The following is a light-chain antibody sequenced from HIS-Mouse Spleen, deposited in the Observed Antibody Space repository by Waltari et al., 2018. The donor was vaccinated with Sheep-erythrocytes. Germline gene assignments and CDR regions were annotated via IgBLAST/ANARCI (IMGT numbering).Light chain of an antibody. V-gene: IGLV3-1*01. CDR1: KLGDKY. J-gene: IGLJ2*01. CDR2: QDT. Sequence: SSELTQPPSVSVSPGQTASITCSGDKLGDKYACRYQQKPGQSPVLVFYQDTKRPAGLRARFAGPKPGNQATVALRGTQAVGEADDYGQAWDSSIGVFGGGTKVTGL. CDR3: QAWDSSIGV.